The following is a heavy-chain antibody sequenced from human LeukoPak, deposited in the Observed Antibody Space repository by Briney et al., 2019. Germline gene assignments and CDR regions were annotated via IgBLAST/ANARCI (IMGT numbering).Heavy chain of an antibody. V-gene: IGHV3-53*01. CDR1: GFTVSSNS. Sequence: GGSLRLSCTVSGFTVSSNSMSWVRQAPGKGLEWVSFIYSDNTHYSDSVKGRFTISRDNAKNSLYLQVNSLRAEDTAIYYCARDNYSGSRYFDHWGQGTLVTVSS. CDR3: ARDNYSGSRYFDH. D-gene: IGHD1-26*01. CDR2: IYSDNT. J-gene: IGHJ4*02.